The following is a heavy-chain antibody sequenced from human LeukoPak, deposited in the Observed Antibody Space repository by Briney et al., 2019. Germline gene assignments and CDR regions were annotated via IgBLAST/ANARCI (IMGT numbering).Heavy chain of an antibody. CDR2: INPNTGGS. V-gene: IGHV1-2*06. CDR3: AREMATSYELDY. J-gene: IGHJ4*02. Sequence: ASVKVSCKASGYTFTGYYMHWVRQAPGQGLEWMGRINPNTGGSNYAQKFQGRVTMTRDTSISTVYMELSRLSSDDTAVYYCAREMATSYELDYWGQGILVTVSS. CDR1: GYTFTGYY. D-gene: IGHD5-24*01.